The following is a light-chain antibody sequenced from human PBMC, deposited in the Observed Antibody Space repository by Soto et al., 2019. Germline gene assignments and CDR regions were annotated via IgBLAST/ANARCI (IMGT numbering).Light chain of an antibody. CDR3: HQYGDSAHT. V-gene: IGKV3-20*01. Sequence: ELVLTQSPGTLSLSPGEGATVSCRASQSVRNGALAWYQQKPGQAPRLLIFGASSRATDIPDRFSASGSGTHFTLTISRLEPEDFAVYYCHQYGDSAHTFGQGTKLDIK. CDR2: GAS. J-gene: IGKJ2*01. CDR1: QSVRNGA.